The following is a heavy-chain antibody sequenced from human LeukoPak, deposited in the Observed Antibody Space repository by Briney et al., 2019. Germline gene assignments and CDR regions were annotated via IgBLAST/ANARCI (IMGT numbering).Heavy chain of an antibody. J-gene: IGHJ6*03. V-gene: IGHV3-30*02. CDR3: AKDRDYGDYPSAYYYYMDV. CDR2: IRYDGTNK. CDR1: GFTFSTCG. D-gene: IGHD4-17*01. Sequence: GGSLRLSCAASGFTFSTCGIHWGRQAPGKGLEWVAFIRYDGTNKWYADSVKGRFTISRDNSKNMLYLQMNSLRAEDTAVYHCAKDRDYGDYPSAYYYYMDVWGKGTTVTVSS.